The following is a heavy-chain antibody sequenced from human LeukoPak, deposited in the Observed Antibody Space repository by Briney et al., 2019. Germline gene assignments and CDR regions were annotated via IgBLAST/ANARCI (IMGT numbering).Heavy chain of an antibody. D-gene: IGHD4-23*01. CDR1: GFTFSSYG. J-gene: IGHJ6*02. V-gene: IGHV3-30*03. CDR3: ARPHGGKSRYYYGMDV. CDR2: ISYDGDNK. Sequence: PGGSLRLSCAASGFTFSSYGMHWVRQAPGKGLEWVAVISYDGDNKYYADSVKGRFTISRDNSKNTLYLQMNSLRAEDTAVYYCARPHGGKSRYYYGMDVWGQGTTVTVSS.